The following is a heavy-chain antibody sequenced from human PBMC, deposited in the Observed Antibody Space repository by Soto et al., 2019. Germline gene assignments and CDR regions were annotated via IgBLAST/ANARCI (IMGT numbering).Heavy chain of an antibody. CDR1: GYTFTSYA. J-gene: IGHJ5*02. V-gene: IGHV1-69*13. Sequence: SVKVSCKASGYTFTSYAMHWVRQAPGQGLEWMGGIIPIFGTANYAQKFQGRVTITADESTSTAYMELSSLRSEDTAVYYCARTPFTTVTTIVWFDPWGQGTLVTVSS. CDR3: ARTPFTTVTTIVWFDP. D-gene: IGHD4-17*01. CDR2: IIPIFGTA.